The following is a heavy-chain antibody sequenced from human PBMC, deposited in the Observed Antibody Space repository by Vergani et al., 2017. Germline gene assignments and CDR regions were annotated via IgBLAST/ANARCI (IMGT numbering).Heavy chain of an antibody. CDR3: ARVVPYYDILTGSLDY. V-gene: IGHV3-30*03. Sequence: QVQLVESGGGVVQPGRSLRLSCAASGFTFSSYGMHWVRQAPGKGLEWVAVISYDGSNKYYADSVKGRFTISRDNAKNSLYLQMNSLRAEDTALYHCARVVPYYDILTGSLDYWGQGTLVTVSS. D-gene: IGHD3-9*01. CDR2: ISYDGSNK. CDR1: GFTFSSYG. J-gene: IGHJ4*02.